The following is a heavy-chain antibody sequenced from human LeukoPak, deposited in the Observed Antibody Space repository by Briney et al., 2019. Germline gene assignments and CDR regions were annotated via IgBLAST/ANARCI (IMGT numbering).Heavy chain of an antibody. D-gene: IGHD2-2*01. J-gene: IGHJ6*02. V-gene: IGHV3-49*04. CDR2: IRSKAYGGTT. CDR3: TRDPSIVVVPAAMDV. CDR1: GFTFGDYA. Sequence: SLRLSCTASGFTFGDYAMSWVRQAPGKGLEWVGFIRSKAYGGTTEYAASVKGRFTISRDDSKSIAYLQMNSLKTEDTAVYYCTRDPSIVVVPAAMDVWGQGTTVTVSS.